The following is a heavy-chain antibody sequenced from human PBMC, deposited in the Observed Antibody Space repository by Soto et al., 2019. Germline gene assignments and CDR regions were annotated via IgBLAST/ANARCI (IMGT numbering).Heavy chain of an antibody. CDR2: ISSAGTTI. CDR1: GFTFSDYY. Sequence: GGSLRLSCAASGFTFSDYYMSWIHQAPGKGLEWVSYISSAGTTIYYRESVKGRFTISRDNAKNSLYLQMNSLRAEDSAVYYCARDGGGDSYTYGMDVWGQGTTVTVSS. D-gene: IGHD5-18*01. CDR3: ARDGGGDSYTYGMDV. J-gene: IGHJ6*02. V-gene: IGHV3-11*01.